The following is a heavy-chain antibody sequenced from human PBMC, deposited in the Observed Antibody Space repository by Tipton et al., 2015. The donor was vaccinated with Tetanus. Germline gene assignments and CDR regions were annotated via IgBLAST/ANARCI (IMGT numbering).Heavy chain of an antibody. V-gene: IGHV3-53*01. CDR2: MYSGGDT. J-gene: IGHJ4*02. Sequence: SLRLSCVASGFIVSSHYMSWVRQAPGKGLEWVSMMYSGGDTYYVDSVKGRFSISRDNAKNTLYLQMNSLRVEDTAVYYCVRDGGSSGWLAYWGQGTLVTVSS. D-gene: IGHD6-19*01. CDR3: VRDGGSSGWLAY. CDR1: GFIVSSHY.